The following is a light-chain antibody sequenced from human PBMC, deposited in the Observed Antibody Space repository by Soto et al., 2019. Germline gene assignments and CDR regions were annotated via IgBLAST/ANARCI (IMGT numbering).Light chain of an antibody. CDR3: ISYAGSNNWV. J-gene: IGLJ3*02. CDR1: SSDVGGYNY. CDR2: EVS. V-gene: IGLV2-8*01. Sequence: QSALTQPPSASGSPGQSVTISCTGTSSDVGGYNYVSWYQQHPGKAPKLMNYEVSKRPSGVPDRFSGSKSGNTASLTVSGLQAEDEADYYCISYAGSNNWVFGGGTKLTVL.